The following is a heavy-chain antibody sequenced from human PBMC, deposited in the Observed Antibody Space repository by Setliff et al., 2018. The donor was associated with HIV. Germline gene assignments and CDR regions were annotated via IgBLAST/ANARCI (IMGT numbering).Heavy chain of an antibody. J-gene: IGHJ4*02. CDR1: GFAFSGHQ. CDR3: TRMIPPRSNRFSSGWFDY. CDR2: ISSSGTYI. V-gene: IGHV3-21*01. D-gene: IGHD6-19*01. Sequence: GGSLRLSCAASGFAFSGHQMSWVRQAPGKGLEWVSSISSSGTYIYYADSMKGRFTISRDKAGNSLYLQLNNVRAEDTAVYYCTRMIPPRSNRFSSGWFDYWGQGTVVTVSS.